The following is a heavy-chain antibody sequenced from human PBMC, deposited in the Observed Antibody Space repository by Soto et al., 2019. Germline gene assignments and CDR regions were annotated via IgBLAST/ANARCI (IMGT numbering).Heavy chain of an antibody. CDR3: ATMTTVTTYYFDY. CDR1: GGSISSYY. CDR2: IYYSGST. V-gene: IGHV4-59*01. D-gene: IGHD4-4*01. Sequence: SETLSLTCTVSGGSISSYYWSWIRQPPGKGLEWIGYIYYSGSTNYNPSLKSRVTISVDTSKNQFSLKLSSVTAADTAVFYCATMTTVTTYYFDYWGQGTLVTVSS. J-gene: IGHJ4*02.